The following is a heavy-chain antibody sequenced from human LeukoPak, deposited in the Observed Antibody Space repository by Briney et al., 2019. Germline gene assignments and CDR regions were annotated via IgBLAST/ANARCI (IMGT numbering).Heavy chain of an antibody. CDR2: ISGSGGST. J-gene: IGHJ4*02. V-gene: IGHV3-21*01. D-gene: IGHD3-10*01. Sequence: EGSLRLSCAASGFTFSSYGMHWVRQAPGKGLEWVSAISGSGGSTYYADSVKGRFAISRDNAKNSLYLQMNSLRAEDTAVYYCARTRYYGSGSYDYWGQGTLVTVSS. CDR3: ARTRYYGSGSYDY. CDR1: GFTFSSYG.